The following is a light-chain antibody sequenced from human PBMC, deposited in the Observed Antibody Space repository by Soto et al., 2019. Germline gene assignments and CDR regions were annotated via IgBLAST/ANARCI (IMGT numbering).Light chain of an antibody. CDR1: SRDVGGYNF. CDR2: DVT. CDR3: SSYTSSSTYV. Sequence: QSARTQPTSVSGSPGQSIAISCAGTSRDVGGYNFVSWYQQHPGKAPKLMIYDVTNRPSGVSDRFSGSKSGNTASLTISGLQAEDEADYYCSSYTSSSTYVFGTGTKVTVL. V-gene: IGLV2-14*03. J-gene: IGLJ1*01.